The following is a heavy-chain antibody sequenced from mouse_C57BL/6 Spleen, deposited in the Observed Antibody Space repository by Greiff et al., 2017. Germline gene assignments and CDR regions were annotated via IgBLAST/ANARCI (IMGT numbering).Heavy chain of an antibody. V-gene: IGHV1-22*01. J-gene: IGHJ4*01. CDR2: INPNNGGT. CDR3: ARHDYNTMDY. CDR1: GYTFTDYN. Sequence: VQLQQSGPELVKPGASVKMSCTASGYTFTDYNMHWVKQSHGKSLEWIGYINPNNGGTNYNQKFKGKATLTVTKTSSTAYMELRSLKAKDSADYYCARHDYNTMDYWGQGTSVTVSS.